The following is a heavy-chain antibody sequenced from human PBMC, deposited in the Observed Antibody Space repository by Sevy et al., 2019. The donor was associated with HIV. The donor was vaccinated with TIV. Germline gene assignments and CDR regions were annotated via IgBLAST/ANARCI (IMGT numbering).Heavy chain of an antibody. CDR2: ISYDGSNK. D-gene: IGHD3-22*01. CDR3: AKEKYYDSSGYPTGPAFDI. V-gene: IGHV3-30*18. J-gene: IGHJ3*02. Sequence: GGSLRLSCAASDFIFSTYGMHWVRQAPGKGLEWVAAISYDGSNKYYADSVKGRLTVSSDNSKNTLYLQMNSLRVEDTAVYYCAKEKYYDSSGYPTGPAFDIWGQGTMVTVSS. CDR1: DFIFSTYG.